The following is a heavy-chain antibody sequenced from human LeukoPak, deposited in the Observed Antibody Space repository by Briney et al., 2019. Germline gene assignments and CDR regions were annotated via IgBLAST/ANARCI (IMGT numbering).Heavy chain of an antibody. V-gene: IGHV3-23*01. CDR1: GFTFSSYG. CDR2: ISGSGGST. Sequence: GGSLRLSCAASGFTFSSYGMSWVRQAPGKGLEWVSAISGSGGSTYYADSVKGRFTISRDNSKNTLYLQMNSLRAEDTAVYYCAKDRYIVGAHYYFDYWGQGTLVTVSS. CDR3: AKDRYIVGAHYYFDY. J-gene: IGHJ4*02. D-gene: IGHD1-26*01.